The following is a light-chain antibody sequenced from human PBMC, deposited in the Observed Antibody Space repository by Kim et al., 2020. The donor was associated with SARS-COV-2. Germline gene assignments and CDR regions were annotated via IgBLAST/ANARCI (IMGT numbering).Light chain of an antibody. Sequence: QSVLTQPPSASGTPGQRVTISCSGSSSNIGSNYVYWYQQLPGTAPKLLIYRNNQRPSGVPDRFSGSKSGTSASLAISGLPSEDEADYYCAAWDDSLSGRGVVFGGGTQLTVL. CDR2: RNN. CDR1: SSNIGSNY. J-gene: IGLJ2*01. CDR3: AAWDDSLSGRGVV. V-gene: IGLV1-47*01.